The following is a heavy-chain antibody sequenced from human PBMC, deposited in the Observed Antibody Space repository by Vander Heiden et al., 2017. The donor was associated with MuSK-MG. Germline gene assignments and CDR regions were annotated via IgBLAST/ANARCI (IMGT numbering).Heavy chain of an antibody. V-gene: IGHV3-11*06. D-gene: IGHD3-10*01. J-gene: IGHJ4*02. CDR3: VRQGFGLGRYYKGDY. CDR1: GFTFSDNH. Sequence: QVQLVESGGGLVKPGGSLRLSCVVSGFTFSDNHISWIRQAPGKGLEWISFISSSGSDTNYADSVKGRFTISRDNAKNSLYLQMDSLTVEDTAVYYCVRQGFGLGRYYKGDYWGQGTLVTVSS. CDR2: ISSSGSDT.